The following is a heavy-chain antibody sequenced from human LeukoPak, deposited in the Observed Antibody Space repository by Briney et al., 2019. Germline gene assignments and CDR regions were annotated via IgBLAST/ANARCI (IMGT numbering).Heavy chain of an antibody. D-gene: IGHD5-12*01. CDR1: GGSFSGYY. CDR2: INHSGST. CDR3: ARRNSGYDSVGLGVYYYYYMDV. V-gene: IGHV4-34*01. Sequence: SETLSLTCAVYGGSFSGYYWSWIRQPPGKGLEWIGEINHSGSTNYNPSLKSRVTISVDTSKNQFSLKLSSVTAAATAVYYCARRNSGYDSVGLGVYYYYYMDVWGKGTTVTVSS. J-gene: IGHJ6*03.